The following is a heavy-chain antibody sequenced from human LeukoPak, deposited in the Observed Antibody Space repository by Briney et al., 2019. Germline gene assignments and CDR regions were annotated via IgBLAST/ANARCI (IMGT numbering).Heavy chain of an antibody. CDR1: GGSISSGGYY. CDR3: ARDTGSGAYYGMDV. J-gene: IGHJ6*02. Sequence: PSETLSLTCTVSGGSISSGGYYWSWIRQHPAKGLEWIGYIYYSGSTYYNPSLKSRVTISVDTSKNQFSLKLSSVTAADTAVYYCARDTGSGAYYGMDVWGQGTTVTVSS. CDR2: IYYSGST. D-gene: IGHD3-10*01. V-gene: IGHV4-31*03.